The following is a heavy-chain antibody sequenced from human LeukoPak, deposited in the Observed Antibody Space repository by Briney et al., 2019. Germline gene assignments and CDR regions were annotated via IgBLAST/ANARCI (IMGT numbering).Heavy chain of an antibody. Sequence: PGGSLRLSCTASGFTFGDYAMSWVRQAPGKGLEWVGVIKSEGHGGTAEYAASVRGRFTISRDNSKNTLYLQMNSLRAEDTAVYYCAREKKGYYYDSSGYYPYYYGMDVWGQGTTVTVSS. CDR1: GFTFGDYA. D-gene: IGHD3-22*01. CDR3: AREKKGYYYDSSGYYPYYYGMDV. CDR2: IKSEGHGGTA. V-gene: IGHV3-49*04. J-gene: IGHJ6*02.